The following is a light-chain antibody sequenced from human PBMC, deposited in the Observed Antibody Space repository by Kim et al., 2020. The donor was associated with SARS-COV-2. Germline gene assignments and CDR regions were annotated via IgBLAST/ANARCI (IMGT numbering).Light chain of an antibody. CDR2: ASS. CDR3: QQYGGSSLT. J-gene: IGKJ4*01. CDR1: QSVTPTN. V-gene: IGKV3-20*01. Sequence: PGEGATLASRASQSVTPTNLAWFQQKPGQAPRLLIYASSSRATGIPDRFSGSGSGTDFTLTISRLEPEDFAVFYCQQYGGSSLTFVGGTKVDIK.